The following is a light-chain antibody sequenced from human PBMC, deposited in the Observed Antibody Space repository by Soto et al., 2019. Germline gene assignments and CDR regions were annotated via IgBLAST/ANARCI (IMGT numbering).Light chain of an antibody. Sequence: EIWLTQYPATLSLSPGERATLSCRGSQSVSSYLAWYQQKPGQAPRLLRYDASNRATGIPARFSGSGSGTDFTLTISRLEPADFAAYYCQQYGSSPPITFGQGTRLEIK. CDR1: QSVSSY. CDR2: DAS. V-gene: IGKV3-20*01. CDR3: QQYGSSPPIT. J-gene: IGKJ5*01.